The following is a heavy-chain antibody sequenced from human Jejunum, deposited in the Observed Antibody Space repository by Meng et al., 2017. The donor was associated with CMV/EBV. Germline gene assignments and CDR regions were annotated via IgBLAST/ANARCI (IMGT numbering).Heavy chain of an antibody. D-gene: IGHD1-26*01. J-gene: IGHJ4*02. CDR3: ARVEVGITSGDY. V-gene: IGHV1-18*01. CDR1: GYTFTNDG. Sequence: QVRSVQAEGGVKMPRDSGKVSCKASGYTFTNDGITWVRQAPGQGLEWMGWINAYNGDTNYAQTLQGRVTMTTDTSTSTAYMELRSLRSDDTAVYYCARVEVGITSGDYWGQGTLVTVSS. CDR2: INAYNGDT.